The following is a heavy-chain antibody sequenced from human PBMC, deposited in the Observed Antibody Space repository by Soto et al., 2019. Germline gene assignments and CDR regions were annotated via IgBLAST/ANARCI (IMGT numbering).Heavy chain of an antibody. Sequence: PSETLSLTSTVSGCSISSHYWSWIRQPPGKGLEWIGYIYYSGSTNYNPSLKSRVTISVDTSKNQFSLKLSSVTAADTAVYYCARSITIFGVDFDYWGQGTLVTVFS. CDR1: GCSISSHY. CDR2: IYYSGST. CDR3: ARSITIFGVDFDY. V-gene: IGHV4-59*11. D-gene: IGHD3-3*01. J-gene: IGHJ4*02.